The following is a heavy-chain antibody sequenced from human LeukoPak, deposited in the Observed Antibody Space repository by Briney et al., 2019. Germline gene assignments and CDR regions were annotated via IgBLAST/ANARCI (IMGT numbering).Heavy chain of an antibody. Sequence: GGSLRLSCAASGFTVSSIYMRWVRQAPGKGLEWVSVIYTGGNTYYADSVKGRFTISRDNSKNTLYLQMNTLRAEDTAVYYCARVSTGWYHYFDSWGQGTLVTVSS. V-gene: IGHV3-66*01. CDR1: GFTVSSIY. CDR2: IYTGGNT. D-gene: IGHD6-19*01. J-gene: IGHJ4*02. CDR3: ARVSTGWYHYFDS.